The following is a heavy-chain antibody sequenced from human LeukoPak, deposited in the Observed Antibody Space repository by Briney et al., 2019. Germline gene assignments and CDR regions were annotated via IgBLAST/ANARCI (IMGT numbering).Heavy chain of an antibody. D-gene: IGHD5-18*01. J-gene: IGHJ6*02. Sequence: GVSLRLSCAASGFTFSSYGMHWVRQAPGKGLEWVAVISYDGSNKYYADSVKGRFTISRDNSKNTLYLQMNSLRAEDTAVYYCAKHRGYSCGSLGMDVWGQGTTVTVSS. CDR2: ISYDGSNK. CDR3: AKHRGYSCGSLGMDV. CDR1: GFTFSSYG. V-gene: IGHV3-30*18.